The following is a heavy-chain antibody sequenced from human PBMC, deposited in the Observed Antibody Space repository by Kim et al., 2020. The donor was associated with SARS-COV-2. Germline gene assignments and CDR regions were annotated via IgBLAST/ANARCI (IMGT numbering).Heavy chain of an antibody. D-gene: IGHD3-16*01. CDR3: AKSHWGGGDYRDYFDY. J-gene: IGHJ4*02. V-gene: IGHV3-48*03. Sequence: SVKGRFTISRDNAKNSLHLQMHSLRAEDTATYYCAKSHWGGGDYRDYFDYWGQGTLVTVSS.